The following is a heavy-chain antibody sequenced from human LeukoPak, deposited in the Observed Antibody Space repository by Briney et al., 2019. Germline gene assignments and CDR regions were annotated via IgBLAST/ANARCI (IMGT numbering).Heavy chain of an antibody. CDR2: IYSSGST. J-gene: IGHJ4*02. D-gene: IGHD3-10*01. CDR1: GGFISSYY. Sequence: PSETLSLTCTVSGGFISSYYWSWIRQPPGKGLEWIGYIYSSGSTKYNPSLKSRVTISVDASKNQFSLKLSSVTAADTAVYYCARARKAYGSGSSFDYWGQGTLVTVSS. V-gene: IGHV4-59*12. CDR3: ARARKAYGSGSSFDY.